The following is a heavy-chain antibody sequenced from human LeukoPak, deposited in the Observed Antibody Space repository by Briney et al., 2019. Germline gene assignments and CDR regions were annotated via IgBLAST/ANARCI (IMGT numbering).Heavy chain of an antibody. CDR3: AKDNATVIDY. CDR2: ISGDGGST. D-gene: IGHD4-17*01. Sequence: GGSLRLSCAASGLIFDDNAMHWVRQAPGKGLEWVSLISGDGGSTYYADSVKGRFTISRDNSKNSLYLQMNSLRTEDTALYYCAKDNATVIDYWGQGTLVTVSS. V-gene: IGHV3-43*02. J-gene: IGHJ4*02. CDR1: GLIFDDNA.